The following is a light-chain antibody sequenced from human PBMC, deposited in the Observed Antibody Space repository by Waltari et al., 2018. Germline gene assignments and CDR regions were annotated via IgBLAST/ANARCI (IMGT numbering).Light chain of an antibody. CDR2: KAS. CDR1: QSISSW. V-gene: IGKV1-5*03. CDR3: QQYNNYPYT. J-gene: IGKJ2*01. Sequence: DIQVPQSPATLSASLRDRVTITCRASQSISSWLAWYQQKPGKAPKILIKKASSLESGVPSRFTGSGSGTEFTLTISSLQPDDFATYYCQQYNNYPYTFGQGTKLEIK.